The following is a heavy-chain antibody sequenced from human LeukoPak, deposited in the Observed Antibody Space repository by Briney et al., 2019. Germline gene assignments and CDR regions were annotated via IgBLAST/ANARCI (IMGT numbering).Heavy chain of an antibody. V-gene: IGHV3-11*06. Sequence: GGSLRLSCAASGFTFSDYYMSWIRQAPGKGLEWVSYISSSSSYTNYADSVKGRFTISRDNAKNSLHLQMNSLRAEDTAVYYCARILTTGPIAVAGNHYGMDVWGQGTTVTVSS. D-gene: IGHD6-19*01. CDR1: GFTFSDYY. J-gene: IGHJ6*02. CDR3: ARILTTGPIAVAGNHYGMDV. CDR2: ISSSSSYT.